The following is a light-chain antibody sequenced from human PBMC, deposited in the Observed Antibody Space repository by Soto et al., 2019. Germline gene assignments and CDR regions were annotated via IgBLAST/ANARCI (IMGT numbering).Light chain of an antibody. CDR1: QGISSY. CDR3: HQYYSYPFT. J-gene: IGKJ3*01. Sequence: AIRMTQSPSSFSASTGDRVTITCRASQGISSYLAWYQQKPGKAPKLLIYAASTLQVGVPSRFSGSGSGTDFTLTISCLQSEDFATYYCHQYYSYPFTFGPGTKVDI. V-gene: IGKV1-8*01. CDR2: AAS.